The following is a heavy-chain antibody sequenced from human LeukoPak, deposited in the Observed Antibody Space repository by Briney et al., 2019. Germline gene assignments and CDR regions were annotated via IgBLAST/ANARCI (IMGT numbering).Heavy chain of an antibody. CDR1: GYTFTSYD. V-gene: IGHV1-2*02. CDR2: INCNSGDT. J-gene: IGHJ4*02. CDR3: TREDY. Sequence: ASVKVSCKASGYTFTSYDINWVRQATGQGLEWMGWINCNSGDTTYAQKFQGRITVTRDTSISTIDMALSSLRPDDTAVYYCTREDYWGQGTLVTVSS.